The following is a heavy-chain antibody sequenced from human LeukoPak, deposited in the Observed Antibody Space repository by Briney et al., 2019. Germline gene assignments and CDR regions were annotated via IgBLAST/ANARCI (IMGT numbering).Heavy chain of an antibody. Sequence: PGESLRLSCTASGFTFSTYAMGWARQAPGKGLEWVSGIGANGVDTFYADSAKGRFTISRDNSKNTVYLQMNSLRAEDTAVCYCAREWVLGSGWYAMDVWGQGTTVTVSS. CDR2: IGANGVDT. J-gene: IGHJ6*02. D-gene: IGHD6-19*01. CDR1: GFTFSTYA. CDR3: AREWVLGSGWYAMDV. V-gene: IGHV3-23*01.